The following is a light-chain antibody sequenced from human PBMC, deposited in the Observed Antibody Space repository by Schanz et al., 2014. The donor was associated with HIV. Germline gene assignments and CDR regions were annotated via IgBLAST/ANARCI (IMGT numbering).Light chain of an antibody. CDR1: QSISAW. Sequence: DIQMTQSPSTLSASVGDRVTITCRARQSISAWLAWYQQKPGKAPRLLIYKASTLEGGVPSRFSGSGSGTEFTLTITSLQPDDFATYYCQQYNTNSYTFGPGTKLDLK. CDR2: KAS. CDR3: QQYNTNSYT. J-gene: IGKJ2*01. V-gene: IGKV1-5*03.